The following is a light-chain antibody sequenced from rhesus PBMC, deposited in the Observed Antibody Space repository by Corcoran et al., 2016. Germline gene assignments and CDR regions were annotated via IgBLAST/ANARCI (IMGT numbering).Light chain of an antibody. V-gene: IGKV1-21*01. Sequence: DIQMTQSPSSLSASVGDRVTITCRASQGIAGWLAWYQQKPGKAPTFLVYQASNLQNGVPSRFSGSGYGSDFTLTISSLPPEDFATYYCQQSNSVPRTFGHGARVEVK. CDR2: QAS. CDR3: QQSNSVPRT. CDR1: QGIAGW. J-gene: IGKJ1*01.